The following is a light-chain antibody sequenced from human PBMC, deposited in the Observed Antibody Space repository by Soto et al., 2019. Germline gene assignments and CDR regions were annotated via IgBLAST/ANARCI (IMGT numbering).Light chain of an antibody. CDR1: HNIYTN. V-gene: IGKV1-33*01. J-gene: IGKJ4*01. Sequence: DIQMTQSPSSLSASVGDRVTIACEASHNIYTNLNWYHQKPGKAPKLLLFDASKLETGVPSRFSGSGSRTHFSLTINNLQPEDVGTYFCQHYDNLPLTFGGGTKVDI. CDR2: DAS. CDR3: QHYDNLPLT.